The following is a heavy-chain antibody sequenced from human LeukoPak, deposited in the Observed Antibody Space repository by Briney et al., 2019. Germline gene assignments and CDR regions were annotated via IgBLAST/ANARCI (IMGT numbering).Heavy chain of an antibody. CDR1: GYTFTSYA. Sequence: ASVTVSCKASGYTFTSYAMHWVRQAPGQRLEWMGWINAGNGNTKYSQKFRGRVTITRDTSASTAYMELSSLRSEDTAVYYCARESSPVDSSGPFAHRGFDYWGQGTLVTVSS. CDR3: ARESSPVDSSGPFAHRGFDY. V-gene: IGHV1-3*01. J-gene: IGHJ4*02. D-gene: IGHD3-22*01. CDR2: INAGNGNT.